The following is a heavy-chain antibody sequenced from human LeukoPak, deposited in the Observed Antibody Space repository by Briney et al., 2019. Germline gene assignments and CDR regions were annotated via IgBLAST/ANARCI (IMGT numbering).Heavy chain of an antibody. Sequence: PGGSLRLSCTVSGFTVSSNSMSWVRQAPGKGLEWVSFIYSGTIHYSDSVKGRFTISRDNSKNTLYLQMNSLRAEDTAVYYCAKEDGGGSRPFDYWGQGTLVTVSS. J-gene: IGHJ4*02. V-gene: IGHV3-53*01. D-gene: IGHD1-26*01. CDR2: IYSGTI. CDR1: GFTVSSNS. CDR3: AKEDGGGSRPFDY.